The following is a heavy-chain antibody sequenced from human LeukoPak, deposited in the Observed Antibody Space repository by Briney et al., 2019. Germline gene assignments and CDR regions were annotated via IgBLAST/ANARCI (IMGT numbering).Heavy chain of an antibody. D-gene: IGHD5-12*01. CDR1: GFTFSSYG. J-gene: IGHJ4*02. Sequence: GGSLRLSCAASGFTFSSYGMHWVRQAPGKGLEWVAFIRYDGSNKYYADSVKGRFTISRDNSKNTLYLQMNSLRAEDTAVYYCAGQSGWGLRLIGYFDYWGQGTLVTVSS. V-gene: IGHV3-30*02. CDR3: AGQSGWGLRLIGYFDY. CDR2: IRYDGSNK.